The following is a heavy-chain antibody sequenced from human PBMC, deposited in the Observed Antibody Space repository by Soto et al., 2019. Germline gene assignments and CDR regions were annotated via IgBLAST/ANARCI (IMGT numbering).Heavy chain of an antibody. V-gene: IGHV1-69*06. CDR2: IIPIFGTA. J-gene: IGHJ4*02. D-gene: IGHD3-22*01. Sequence: GASVKVSCKASGGTFSSYAISWVRQAPGQGLEWMGGIIPIFGTANYAQKFQGRVTITADKSTSTAYMELSSLRSEDTAVYYCASAGSYYDSSGPFDYWGQGTLVTVSS. CDR1: GGTFSSYA. CDR3: ASAGSYYDSSGPFDY.